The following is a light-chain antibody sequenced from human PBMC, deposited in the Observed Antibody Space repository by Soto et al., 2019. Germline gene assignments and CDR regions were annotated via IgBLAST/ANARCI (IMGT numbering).Light chain of an antibody. V-gene: IGLV2-14*01. Sequence: QSVLTQPASVSGSPGQSITISCTGTSSDVGGYNYDSWYQQHPGKAPKLMIYDVSNRPSGVSNRFSGSKSGNTASLTISGRQAEDEADYYCSSYTSSSTLLYVFGTGTKLTVL. CDR1: SSDVGGYNY. J-gene: IGLJ1*01. CDR2: DVS. CDR3: SSYTSSSTLLYV.